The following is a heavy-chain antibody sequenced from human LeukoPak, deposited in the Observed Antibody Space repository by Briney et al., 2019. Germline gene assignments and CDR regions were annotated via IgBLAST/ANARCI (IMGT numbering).Heavy chain of an antibody. CDR2: IYWDDAR. V-gene: IGHV2-5*02. CDR1: GFSLKTSGVG. CDR3: AHRQSTAVAGRFDP. Sequence: SGPTPVEPTQTLTLTCTFSGFSLKTSGVGVGWIRQPPGKALEWLALIYWDDARLYRPSLMNRLTITKDTAKNQVVLTMTNVDPMDTGTYYCAHRQSTAVAGRFDPWGQGTLVTVTS. D-gene: IGHD6-19*01. J-gene: IGHJ5*02.